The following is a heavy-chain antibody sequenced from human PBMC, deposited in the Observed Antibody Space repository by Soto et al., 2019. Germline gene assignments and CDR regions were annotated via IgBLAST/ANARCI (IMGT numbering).Heavy chain of an antibody. D-gene: IGHD3-9*01. V-gene: IGHV1-24*01. J-gene: IGHJ4*02. CDR2: FDPEDGET. CDR3: ATAGPLRYFDWLLLTLDY. Sequence: GASVKVSCKVSGYTLTELSMHWVRQAPGKGLEWMGGFDPEDGETIYAQKFQGRVTMTEDTSTDTAYMELSSLRSEDTAVYYCATAGPLRYFDWLLLTLDYWSQGTLVTVSS. CDR1: GYTLTELS.